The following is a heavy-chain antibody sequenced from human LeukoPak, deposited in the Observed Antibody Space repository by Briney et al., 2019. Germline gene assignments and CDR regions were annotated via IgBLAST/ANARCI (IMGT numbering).Heavy chain of an antibody. CDR1: GFTFSSYE. D-gene: IGHD2-15*01. J-gene: IGHJ6*02. Sequence: GGSLRLSCAASGFTFSSYEMNWVRQAPGKRLEWVSYISSSGSTIYYADSVKGRFTISRDNAKNSLYLQMNSLRAEDTAVYYCAREFHCSGGSCYSDYYYGMDVWGQGTTVTVSS. V-gene: IGHV3-48*03. CDR3: AREFHCSGGSCYSDYYYGMDV. CDR2: ISSSGSTI.